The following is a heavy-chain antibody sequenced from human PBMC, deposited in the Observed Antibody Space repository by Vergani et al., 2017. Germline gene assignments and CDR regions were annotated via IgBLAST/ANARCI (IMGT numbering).Heavy chain of an antibody. V-gene: IGHV3-33*01. D-gene: IGHD2-21*01. Sequence: QVQLVESGGGVVQPGRSLRLSCTSSGFTFSTYAMHWVRQAPGKGLEWVAIIYYDGSKKYYADSVKGRFTISRDNSRNTLDLLMSSLRDEDTAIYYCVREGSYCGSTTCRNPSYVYYYHMDVWGEGTTVTVSS. J-gene: IGHJ6*03. CDR2: IYYDGSKK. CDR1: GFTFSTYA. CDR3: VREGSYCGSTTCRNPSYVYYYHMDV.